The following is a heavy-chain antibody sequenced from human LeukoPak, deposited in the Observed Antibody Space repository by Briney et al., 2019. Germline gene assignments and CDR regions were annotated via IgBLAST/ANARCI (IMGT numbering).Heavy chain of an antibody. CDR2: INWNGGST. CDR3: ARGSRSSWDNYYYYYYMDV. V-gene: IGHV3-20*01. CDR1: GFTFDDYG. Sequence: GGSLRLSCAASGFTFDDYGMSWVRQAPGKGLEWVSGINWNGGSTGYADSVKGRFTISRDNAKNSLYLQMNSLRAEDTALYHCARGSRSSWDNYYYYYYMDVWGKGTTVTVSS. D-gene: IGHD6-13*01. J-gene: IGHJ6*03.